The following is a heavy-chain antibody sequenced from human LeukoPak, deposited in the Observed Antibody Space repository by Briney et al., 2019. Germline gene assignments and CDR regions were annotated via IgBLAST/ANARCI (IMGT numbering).Heavy chain of an antibody. Sequence: PGGSLRLSCAASGFTVSSNYMGWVRQAPGKGLEWVSVIYSGGSTYYADSVKGRFTISRDNSKNTLYLQMNSLRAEDTAVYYCARLGPHYYGSGSYYRDANYFDYWGQGTLVTVSS. V-gene: IGHV3-66*01. D-gene: IGHD3-10*01. CDR3: ARLGPHYYGSGSYYRDANYFDY. J-gene: IGHJ4*02. CDR1: GFTVSSNY. CDR2: IYSGGST.